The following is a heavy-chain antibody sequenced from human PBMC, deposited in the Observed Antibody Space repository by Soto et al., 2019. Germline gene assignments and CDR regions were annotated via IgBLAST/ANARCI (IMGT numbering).Heavy chain of an antibody. J-gene: IGHJ6*03. V-gene: IGHV4-59*08. D-gene: IGHD4-17*01. Sequence: QVQLQESGPGLVKPSETLSLTCTVSGGSISSYYWNWIRQPPGKGLVWIGYIYYSGSTNYNPSLKSRVTLSVDTSKNQFSLKLSSVTAADTAVYYCARRAVTSPYYYYYMDVWGKGTTVTVSS. CDR2: IYYSGST. CDR3: ARRAVTSPYYYYYMDV. CDR1: GGSISSYY.